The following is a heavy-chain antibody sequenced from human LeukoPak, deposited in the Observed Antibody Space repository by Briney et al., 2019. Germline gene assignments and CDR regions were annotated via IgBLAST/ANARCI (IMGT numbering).Heavy chain of an antibody. J-gene: IGHJ3*02. CDR3: ARLGYCSSTSCDIGAFDI. D-gene: IGHD2-2*02. CDR1: GYTFTGYY. Sequence: ASVKVSCKASGYTFTGYYMHWVRRAPGQGLEWMGWINPNSGGTNYAQKFQGRVTMTRDTSISTAYMELSRLRSDDTAVYYCARLGYCSSTSCDIGAFDIWGQGTMVTVSS. CDR2: INPNSGGT. V-gene: IGHV1-2*02.